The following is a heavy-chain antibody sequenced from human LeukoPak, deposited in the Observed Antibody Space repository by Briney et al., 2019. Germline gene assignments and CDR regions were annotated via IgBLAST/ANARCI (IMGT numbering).Heavy chain of an antibody. D-gene: IGHD3-22*01. CDR2: ISAYNGNT. CDR3: ARSPGYYDSSGYGDY. Sequence: ASVKVSCKASGYTFTSYGISWVRQAPGQGLEWMGWISAYNGNTNYAQKLQGRVTMTTDTSTSTAYMELRSLRSDDTAVYYCARSPGYYDSSGYGDYWGQGTLVTVSS. V-gene: IGHV1-18*01. J-gene: IGHJ4*02. CDR1: GYTFTSYG.